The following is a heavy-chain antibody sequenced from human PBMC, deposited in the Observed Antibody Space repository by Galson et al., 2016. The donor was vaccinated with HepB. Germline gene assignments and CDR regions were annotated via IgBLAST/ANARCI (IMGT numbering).Heavy chain of an antibody. CDR2: IGQSGNT. V-gene: IGHV4-34*01. D-gene: IGHD5-18*01. J-gene: IGHJ6*02. Sequence: SETLSLTCTVDGGSVSDYDWTWIRQSPGKGLEWIGEIGQSGNTKYNPSLKSRVIISIDTSKKQLSLKLSSVTAADTAVYYCATATAHYYYYGLVVWGQGTAVTVSS. CDR1: GGSVSDYD. CDR3: ATATAHYYYYGLVV.